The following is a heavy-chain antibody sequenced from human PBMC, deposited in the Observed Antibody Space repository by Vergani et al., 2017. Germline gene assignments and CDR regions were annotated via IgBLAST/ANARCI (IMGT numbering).Heavy chain of an antibody. CDR1: GFTFSSYG. Sequence: QVQLVESGGGVVQPGGSLRLSCAASGFTFSSYGMHWVRQAPGKGLEWVAFIRYDGSNKYYADSVKGRFTISRDNSKNTLYLQMNSLRAEDTAVYYCAKVATTVITVDGWGQGTLVTVSS. CDR3: AKVATTVITVDG. V-gene: IGHV3-30*02. CDR2: IRYDGSNK. D-gene: IGHD4-23*01. J-gene: IGHJ4*02.